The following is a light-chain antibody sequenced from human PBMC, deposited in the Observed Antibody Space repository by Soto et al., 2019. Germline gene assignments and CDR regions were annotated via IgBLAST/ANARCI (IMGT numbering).Light chain of an antibody. CDR1: SGSIASNY. CDR2: EDN. Sequence: QSVSESPGKTVTISCTRSSGSIASNYVQWYQQRPGSSPTTVIYEDNQRPSGVPDRFSGSIDSSSNSASLTISGLKTEDEADYYCQSYDSSNQVFGGGTQLTVL. J-gene: IGLJ3*02. CDR3: QSYDSSNQV. V-gene: IGLV6-57*01.